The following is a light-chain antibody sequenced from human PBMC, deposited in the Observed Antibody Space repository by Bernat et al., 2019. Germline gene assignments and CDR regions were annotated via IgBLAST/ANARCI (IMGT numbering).Light chain of an antibody. V-gene: IGLV2-14*03. CDR1: SSDVGGYDY. CDR2: DVR. Sequence: QSALTQPASVSGSPGQSITISCTGTSSDVGGYDYVSWYQQHPGRAPKLMIYDVRDRPSGISNRFSGSKSGATASLTISGLLAEDEADYYCSSYTSSSTLVFGGGTRLTVL. CDR3: SSYTSSSTLV. J-gene: IGLJ3*02.